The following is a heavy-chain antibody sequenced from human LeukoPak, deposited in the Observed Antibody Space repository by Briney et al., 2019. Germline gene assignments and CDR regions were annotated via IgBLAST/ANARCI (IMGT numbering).Heavy chain of an antibody. J-gene: IGHJ3*02. CDR1: GYSFTSYW. Sequence: GESLKISCKGSGYSFTSYWIGWVRQMPGKGLEWMGIIFPGGSDTRYSPSFQGQVTISADKSISTAYLQWSSLKASDTAMYYCASPFSSGVTTSAFDIWGQGTMVTVSS. CDR2: IFPGGSDT. CDR3: ASPFSSGVTTSAFDI. V-gene: IGHV5-51*01. D-gene: IGHD4-17*01.